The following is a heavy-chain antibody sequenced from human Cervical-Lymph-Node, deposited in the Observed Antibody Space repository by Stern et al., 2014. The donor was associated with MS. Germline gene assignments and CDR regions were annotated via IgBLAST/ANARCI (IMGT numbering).Heavy chain of an antibody. CDR2: IYWDDDK. Sequence: QVTLKESGPTLVKPTQTVTLTCTLSGFSVTTAGVGVGWIRQPPGKALEWLAPIYWDDDKLYSPSLKNRLTITKDTSKNQVVLTMTNVDPVDTATYYCAHSRVKYCRGGTCYSSLFDYWGQGTLVTVSS. CDR1: GFSVTTAGVG. V-gene: IGHV2-5*02. D-gene: IGHD2-15*01. CDR3: AHSRVKYCRGGTCYSSLFDY. J-gene: IGHJ4*02.